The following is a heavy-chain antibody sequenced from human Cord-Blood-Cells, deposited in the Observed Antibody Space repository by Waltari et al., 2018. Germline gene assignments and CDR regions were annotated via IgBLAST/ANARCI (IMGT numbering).Heavy chain of an antibody. Sequence: QVQLQQWGAGLLKPSETLSLTCAVYGGSFSGYYWSWIRQPPGKGLEWLGEINHSGSTNYNPSLKSRVTISVDTSKNQFSLKLSSVTAADTAVYYCARATNPYYFDYWGQGTLVTVSS. V-gene: IGHV4-34*01. CDR2: INHSGST. CDR1: GGSFSGYY. D-gene: IGHD2-8*01. J-gene: IGHJ4*02. CDR3: ARATNPYYFDY.